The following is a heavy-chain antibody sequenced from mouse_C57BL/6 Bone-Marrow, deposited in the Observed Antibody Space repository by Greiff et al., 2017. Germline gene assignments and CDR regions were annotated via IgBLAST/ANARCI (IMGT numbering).Heavy chain of an antibody. V-gene: IGHV1-55*01. CDR1: GYTFTSYW. CDR2: IYPGSGSN. CDR3: ASFYYGSSYGFAY. Sequence: QVQLQQSGAELVKPGASVKMSCKASGYTFTSYWITWVKQRPGQGLEWIGDIYPGSGSNNYNEKFKSKATLTVDNSSCNAYMQLSSLTYGDSAVYYGASFYYGSSYGFAYWGQGTLVTVS. D-gene: IGHD1-1*01. J-gene: IGHJ3*01.